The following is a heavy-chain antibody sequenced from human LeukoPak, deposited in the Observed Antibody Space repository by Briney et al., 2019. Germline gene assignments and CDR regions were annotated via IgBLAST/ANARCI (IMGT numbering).Heavy chain of an antibody. V-gene: IGHV4-59*12. CDR1: GVSFSSYY. Sequence: SETLSLTCTVSGVSFSSYYWSWIRQSPGEGLEWIGYIYYDGSTNYNPSLKSRVTISVDTSKNQFSLKLSSVTAAETAVYYCAREGRYRYGYNEYHLYMDIWGKGTTVTVSS. CDR3: AREGRYRYGYNEYHLYMDI. D-gene: IGHD5-18*01. CDR2: IYYDGST. J-gene: IGHJ6*03.